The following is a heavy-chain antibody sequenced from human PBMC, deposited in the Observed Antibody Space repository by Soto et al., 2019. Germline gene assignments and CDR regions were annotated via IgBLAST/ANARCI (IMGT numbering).Heavy chain of an antibody. Sequence: PGESLKISCKGSGYSFTSYWIGWVRQMPGKGLEWMGIIYPDDSDTRYSPSFQGQVTTSADKSVSTAYLQWSSLKASDTAMYFCARHLRDDGPTRQFDYWGQGTLVTVSS. CDR2: IYPDDSDT. J-gene: IGHJ4*02. CDR1: GYSFTSYW. D-gene: IGHD1-26*01. CDR3: ARHLRDDGPTRQFDY. V-gene: IGHV5-51*01.